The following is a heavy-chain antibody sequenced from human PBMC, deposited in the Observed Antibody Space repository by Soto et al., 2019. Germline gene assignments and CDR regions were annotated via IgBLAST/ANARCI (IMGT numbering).Heavy chain of an antibody. J-gene: IGHJ6*02. D-gene: IGHD5-18*01. CDR2: IIPIFGTA. V-gene: IGHV1-69*06. CDR3: ARDPGDTAMVYYYYYYGMDV. CDR1: GGTFSSYA. Sequence: GASVKVSCKASGGTFSSYAISWVRQAPGQGLEWMGGIIPIFGTANYAQKFQGRVTITADKSTSTAYMELSSLRSEDTAVYYCARDPGDTAMVYYYYYYGMDVWGQGTTVTVSS.